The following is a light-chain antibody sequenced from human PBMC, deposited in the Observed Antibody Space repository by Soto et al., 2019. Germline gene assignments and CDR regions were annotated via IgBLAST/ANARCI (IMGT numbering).Light chain of an antibody. CDR1: QTISTW. CDR2: DAS. Sequence: DIQMTQSPSILSASVGDSVAITCRASQTISTWLAWYQLKPGKAPKLLIFDASSLESGVPSRFGGSGSGTEFTLTISSLQPDDFATYYCQQYNTYSWTFGQGTKVEVK. V-gene: IGKV1-5*01. CDR3: QQYNTYSWT. J-gene: IGKJ1*01.